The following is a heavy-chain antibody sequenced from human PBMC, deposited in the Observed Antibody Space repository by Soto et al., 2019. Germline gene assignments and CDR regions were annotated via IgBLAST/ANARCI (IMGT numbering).Heavy chain of an antibody. J-gene: IGHJ3*01. CDR3: GRGRRLTGYGRGWYGGAFDF. CDR2: IYHSGST. V-gene: IGHV4-4*02. D-gene: IGHD6-19*01. CDR1: SGSISSSNW. Sequence: SETLSLTCAVSSGSISSSNWWSWVRQPPGKGLEWIGEIYHSGSTNYNPSLKSRVTISVDKSKNQFSLKLSSVTAADTAVYYWGRGRRLTGYGRGWYGGAFDFWGQGTMVPVSS.